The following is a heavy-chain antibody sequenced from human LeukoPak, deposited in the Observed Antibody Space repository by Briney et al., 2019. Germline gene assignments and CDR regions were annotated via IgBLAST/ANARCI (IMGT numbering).Heavy chain of an antibody. D-gene: IGHD1-26*01. CDR2: IFSSGRT. V-gene: IGHV4-61*02. CDR3: ARELRSGNPDRSFDI. J-gene: IGHJ3*02. Sequence: PSETLSLTCTVSGGSISSGSYYWSWIRQPAGKGLEWIGRIFSSGRTNYNASLKSRITMSVDTSKNQFSLKLSSVTAADTAVYYCARELRSGNPDRSFDIWGQGTMVTVSS. CDR1: GGSISSGSYY.